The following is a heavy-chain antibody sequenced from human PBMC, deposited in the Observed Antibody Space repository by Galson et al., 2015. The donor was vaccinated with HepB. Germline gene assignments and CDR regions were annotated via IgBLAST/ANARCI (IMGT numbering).Heavy chain of an antibody. J-gene: IGHJ4*02. CDR2: IYPGDSDT. CDR1: GYTFTSYW. Sequence: QSGAEVTKPGESLKISCKASGYTFTSYWIGWVRQMPGKGLEWMGIIYPGDSDTRYNPSFQGQVTISADKSTSTGYLQWNSLKASDTAVYYCMKVKGIVGASYFDDWGQGTPVTVSS. V-gene: IGHV5-51*03. D-gene: IGHD1-26*01. CDR3: MKVKGIVGASYFDD.